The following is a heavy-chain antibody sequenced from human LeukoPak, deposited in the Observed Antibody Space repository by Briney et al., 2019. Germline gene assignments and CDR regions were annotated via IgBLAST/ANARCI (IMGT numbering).Heavy chain of an antibody. CDR2: IRYDGSNK. CDR1: GFTFSSYG. CDR3: AKDKSMVRELDY. D-gene: IGHD3-10*01. Sequence: GGSLRLSCAASGFTFSSYGMHWVRQAPGKGLEWVAFIRYDGSNKYYADSVKGRFTISRDNSKSTVYLQMNSLRAEDTAVYYCAKDKSMVRELDYWGQGTLVTVSS. J-gene: IGHJ4*02. V-gene: IGHV3-30*02.